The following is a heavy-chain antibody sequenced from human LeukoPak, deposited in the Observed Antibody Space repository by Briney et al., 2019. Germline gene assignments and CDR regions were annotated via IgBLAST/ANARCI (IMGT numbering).Heavy chain of an antibody. Sequence: PSETLSLTCTVSGVSISSYYWSWIRQPPGKGLEWIGYIYYSGSTNYNPSLKSRVTISVDTSKNQFSLKLSSVTAADTAVYYCARTYYYDSSGYYYPGVYYFDYWGQGTLVTVSS. CDR3: ARTYYYDSSGYYYPGVYYFDY. J-gene: IGHJ4*02. D-gene: IGHD3-22*01. V-gene: IGHV4-59*01. CDR2: IYYSGST. CDR1: GVSISSYY.